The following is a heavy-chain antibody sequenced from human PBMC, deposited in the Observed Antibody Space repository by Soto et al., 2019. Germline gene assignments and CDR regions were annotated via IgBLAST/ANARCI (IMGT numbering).Heavy chain of an antibody. Sequence: PGGSLRLSCAASGFTFSSYAMSWVRQAPGKGLEWVSAISGSGGSTYYADSVKGRFTISRDNSKNTLCLQMNSLRAEDTAVYYCAKSGSYSTYYYYYGMDVWGQGTTVTVSS. CDR2: ISGSGGST. V-gene: IGHV3-23*01. CDR1: GFTFSSYA. D-gene: IGHD3-10*01. J-gene: IGHJ6*02. CDR3: AKSGSYSTYYYYYGMDV.